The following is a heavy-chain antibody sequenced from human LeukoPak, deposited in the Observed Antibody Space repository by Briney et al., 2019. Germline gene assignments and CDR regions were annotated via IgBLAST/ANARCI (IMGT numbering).Heavy chain of an antibody. CDR1: GFTFSSYA. D-gene: IGHD6-19*01. CDR3: AKDLGTSGWYCDY. CDR2: ISDRGT. J-gene: IGHJ4*02. V-gene: IGHV3-23*01. Sequence: GGSLRLSCAACGFTFSSYAMSWVRPAPGKGLEGVSAISDRGTYYPDSVERRVSLSRHNSKHPLHLQMTRKEDDDSAVHYCAKDLGTSGWYCDYWGEGTLVTVS.